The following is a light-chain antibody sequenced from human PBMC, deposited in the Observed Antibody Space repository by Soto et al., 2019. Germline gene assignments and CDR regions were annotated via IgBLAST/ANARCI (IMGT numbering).Light chain of an antibody. Sequence: DMLMTQSPASLSRSVGDIFTSTCQASQDISDNLNWYQQKQGKAPKLLIYDASNLEAGVPSRFRGSGSGTDFTITISRLQPEDIATYYCQQYENLPTFGQGTRLEIK. CDR2: DAS. J-gene: IGKJ5*01. CDR3: QQYENLPT. V-gene: IGKV1-33*01. CDR1: QDISDN.